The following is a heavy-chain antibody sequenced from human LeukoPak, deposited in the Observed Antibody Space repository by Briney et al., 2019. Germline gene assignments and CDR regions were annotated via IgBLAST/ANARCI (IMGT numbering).Heavy chain of an antibody. J-gene: IGHJ4*02. CDR1: GFTFSNYA. CDR2: ISGSGVTT. CDR3: AKENRDIAVAGFFDY. V-gene: IGHV3-23*01. D-gene: IGHD6-19*01. Sequence: GGSLRLSCAASGFTFSNYAVSWVRQAPGKGLEWVSGISGSGVTTYYADSVKDRFTISRDNSKNTLYLQMNSLRTEDTAVYYCAKENRDIAVAGFFDYWGQGTLVTVSS.